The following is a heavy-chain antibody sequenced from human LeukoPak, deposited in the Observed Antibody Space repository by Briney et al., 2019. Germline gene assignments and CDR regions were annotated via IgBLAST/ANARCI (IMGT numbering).Heavy chain of an antibody. CDR1: GYSFTSYW. CDR3: ARRHFDWFFFDY. Sequence: GESLKISCKGSGYSFTSYWIGWVRQMPGKGLEWMGIINPEDSDTTYSPSFQGQVTISADKSISTAYLQWNSLKASDTAIYYCARRHFDWFFFDYWGQGTLVTVSS. J-gene: IGHJ4*02. D-gene: IGHD3-9*01. V-gene: IGHV5-51*01. CDR2: INPEDSDT.